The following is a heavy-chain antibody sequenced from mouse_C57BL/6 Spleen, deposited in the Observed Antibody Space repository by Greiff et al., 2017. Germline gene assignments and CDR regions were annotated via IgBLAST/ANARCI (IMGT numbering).Heavy chain of an antibody. D-gene: IGHD2-5*01. J-gene: IGHJ4*01. CDR3: ARGHDYSNCGDY. Sequence: QVQLQQSGAELVKPGASVKLSCKASGYTFTGYWMHWVKQRPGRGLEWIGRIDPNNGGTKYTEKFQSKATLTADKTSSTAYMQLSSLTSEDSAVYYGARGHDYSNCGDYWGQGTSVTVSS. V-gene: IGHV1-72*01. CDR1: GYTFTGYW. CDR2: IDPNNGGT.